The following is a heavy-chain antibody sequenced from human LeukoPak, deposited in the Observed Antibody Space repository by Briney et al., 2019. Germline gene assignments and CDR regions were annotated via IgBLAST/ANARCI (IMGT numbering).Heavy chain of an antibody. J-gene: IGHJ4*02. V-gene: IGHV3-21*01. CDR1: GFTFRSYS. CDR2: ISTSSTYR. CDR3: ARDVDGSGNYGFDW. D-gene: IGHD3-10*01. Sequence: GGSLRLTCAASGFTFRSYSMSWVRQAPGKGLEWVSGISTSSTYRLYADSVKGRFTISRDNAKSSLYLEMNSLRAEDTAVYYCARDVDGSGNYGFDWWGQGILVTVSS.